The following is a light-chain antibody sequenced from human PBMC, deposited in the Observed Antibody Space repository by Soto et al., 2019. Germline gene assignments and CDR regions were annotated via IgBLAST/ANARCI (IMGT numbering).Light chain of an antibody. CDR3: QQYNNWPDT. V-gene: IGKV3-15*01. CDR1: RSVNSN. Sequence: EIVMTQSPATLPVSPGEGATLSCRACRSVNSNIAWYQQRPGQAPRLLIYGASTRATGIPARFSGSGSGTEFTLTISSLQSEDFAVYYCQQYNNWPDTFGQGTKVEIK. CDR2: GAS. J-gene: IGKJ1*01.